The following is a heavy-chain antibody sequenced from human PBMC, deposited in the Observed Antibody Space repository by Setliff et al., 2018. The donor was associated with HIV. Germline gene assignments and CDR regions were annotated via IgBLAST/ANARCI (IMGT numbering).Heavy chain of an antibody. V-gene: IGHV4-61*05. CDR1: GGSISSSSYY. Sequence: SETLSLTCTVSGGSISSSSYYWGWIRQPPGKGLEWIGYIYTSGSVNYNPSPNSRVTISVDTSKNQFSLKVNSVTAADTAVYYCAKTIGRYFDIFDNWGQGTLVTVSS. J-gene: IGHJ4*02. CDR3: AKTIGRYFDIFDN. CDR2: IYTSGSV. D-gene: IGHD3-9*01.